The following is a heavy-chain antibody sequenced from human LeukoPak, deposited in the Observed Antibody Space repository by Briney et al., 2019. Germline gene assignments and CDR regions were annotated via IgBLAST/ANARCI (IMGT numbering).Heavy chain of an antibody. D-gene: IGHD4-17*01. J-gene: IGHJ4*02. CDR2: IKQDGSEK. Sequence: GGSLRLSCAASGFTFSSYWMSWVRQAPGKGLEWVANIKQDGSEKYYVDSVKGRFTISRDNAKNSLYLQMNSLRAEDTAVYYCAREDGSGYGDQYYFDYWGQGTLVTVSS. CDR3: AREDGSGYGDQYYFDY. V-gene: IGHV3-7*01. CDR1: GFTFSSYW.